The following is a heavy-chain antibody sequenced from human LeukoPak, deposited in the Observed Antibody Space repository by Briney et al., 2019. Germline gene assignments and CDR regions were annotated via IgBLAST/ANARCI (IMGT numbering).Heavy chain of an antibody. D-gene: IGHD2-2*01. CDR2: ISSSGSTI. J-gene: IGHJ3*02. Sequence: GGSLKLSCAASGFTFSDYYMSWIRQAPGKGLEWVSYISSSGSTIYYADSVKGRFTISRDNAKNSLYLQMNSLRAEDTAVYYCARETLGFPRCYESRLFVDAFDIWGQGTMVTVSS. V-gene: IGHV3-11*01. CDR1: GFTFSDYY. CDR3: ARETLGFPRCYESRLFVDAFDI.